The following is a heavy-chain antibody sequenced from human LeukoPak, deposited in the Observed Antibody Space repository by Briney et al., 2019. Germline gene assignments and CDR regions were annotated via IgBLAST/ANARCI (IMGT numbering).Heavy chain of an antibody. Sequence: GGSLRLSCAASGFTFSTYSMNWVRQAPGKGLEWVSYISSTGTMYYADSVKGRFTISRDNAKNSLYLQMNSLRAEDTAVYYCARVRGSGFCSGSSCAKDPGYYYYMDVWGKGTTVTVSS. CDR1: GFTFSTYS. CDR2: ISSTGTM. D-gene: IGHD2-2*01. CDR3: ARVRGSGFCSGSSCAKDPGYYYYMDV. J-gene: IGHJ6*03. V-gene: IGHV3-48*04.